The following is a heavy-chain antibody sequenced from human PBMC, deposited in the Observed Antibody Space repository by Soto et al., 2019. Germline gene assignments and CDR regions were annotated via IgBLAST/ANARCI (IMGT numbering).Heavy chain of an antibody. D-gene: IGHD2-8*02. Sequence: GGSLRLSCAASGFTCSSYDMSWVRQAPGKGLEWVSTILVGGSTYYPDSVKGRFTISRDNSKNTLFLQMNSLTAGDTAVYYCAKATATGGGAFDICGQGTMVTVSS. V-gene: IGHV3-23*01. CDR2: ILVGGST. CDR1: GFTCSSYD. CDR3: AKATATGGGAFDI. J-gene: IGHJ3*02.